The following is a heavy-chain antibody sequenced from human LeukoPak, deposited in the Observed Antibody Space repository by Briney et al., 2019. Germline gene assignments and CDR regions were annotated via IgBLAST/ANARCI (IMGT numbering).Heavy chain of an antibody. CDR3: ARGFGAGNYYYGWFDP. Sequence: SETLSLTCTVSGGSISSGDYHWTWIRQPPGEGLEWIGFIHDSGSTYYNPSLKSRIIISRDVSKKQFSLELSSVTAADTAVYYCARGFGAGNYYYGWFDPWGQGTLVTVSS. CDR1: GGSISSGDYH. J-gene: IGHJ5*02. CDR2: IHDSGST. V-gene: IGHV4-30-4*01. D-gene: IGHD3-10*01.